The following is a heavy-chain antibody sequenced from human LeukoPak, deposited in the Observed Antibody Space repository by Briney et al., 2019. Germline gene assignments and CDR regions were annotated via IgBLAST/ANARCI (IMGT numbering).Heavy chain of an antibody. D-gene: IGHD6-13*01. J-gene: IGHJ1*01. V-gene: IGHV4-59*08. CDR1: GGSISNYY. CDR3: ARHGGYSSPYLH. Sequence: SETLSLTCTVSGGSISNYYRSWIRQPPGKGLECMWYIYYSGTTNYNPSLKSRVTISVDTSKNQFSLWLSSVTAADTAVYYCARHGGYSSPYLHWGQGTLVTVSS. CDR2: IYYSGTT.